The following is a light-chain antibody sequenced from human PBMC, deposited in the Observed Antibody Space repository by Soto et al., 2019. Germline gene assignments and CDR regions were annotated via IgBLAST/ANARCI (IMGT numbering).Light chain of an antibody. V-gene: IGLV2-14*03. Sequence: QSALTQPASVSGSPGQSITISCTGTSSDVGGYNYVSWYQQHPAKAPKLMIYDVSNRPSGVSNRFSGSKSGNTASLTISGLQAEDEADYYCCSYTTSSTLVFGGGTKLTVL. CDR2: DVS. CDR1: SSDVGGYNY. J-gene: IGLJ3*02. CDR3: CSYTTSSTLV.